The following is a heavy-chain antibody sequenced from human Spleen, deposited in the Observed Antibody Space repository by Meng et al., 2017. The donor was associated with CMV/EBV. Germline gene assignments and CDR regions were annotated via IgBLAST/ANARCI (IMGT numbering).Heavy chain of an antibody. CDR3: TTGPTYYYDSSGYFPSRDY. J-gene: IGHJ4*02. Sequence: GGSLRLSCAASGFTFSNAWMSWVRQAPGKGLEWVGRIKSKTDGGTTDYAAPVKGRFTISRDDSKNTLYLQMNSLKTEDTAVYYCTTGPTYYYDSSGYFPSRDYWGQGTLVTVSS. CDR2: IKSKTDGGTT. D-gene: IGHD3-22*01. CDR1: GFTFSNAW. V-gene: IGHV3-15*01.